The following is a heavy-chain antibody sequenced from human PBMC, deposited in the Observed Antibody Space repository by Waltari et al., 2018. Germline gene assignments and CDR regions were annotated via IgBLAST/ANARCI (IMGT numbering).Heavy chain of an antibody. D-gene: IGHD1-26*01. CDR3: ARGLVGATQGRFDY. CDR2: INPSGGST. CDR1: GYTLTSHY. J-gene: IGHJ4*02. V-gene: IGHV1-46*01. Sequence: QVQLVQSGAEGKKPGASVKVSCKASGYTLTSHYMHWVRQAPGQGLEWVGIINPSGGSTSYAQKFQGRVTMTRDTSTSTVYMELRSLRSEDAAVYYCARGLVGATQGRFDYWGQGTLVTVSS.